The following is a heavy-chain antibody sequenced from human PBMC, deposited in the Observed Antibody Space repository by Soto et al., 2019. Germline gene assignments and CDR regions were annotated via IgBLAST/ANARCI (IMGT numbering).Heavy chain of an antibody. D-gene: IGHD3-10*01. V-gene: IGHV1-8*01. CDR3: ARAVLPCFGELLR. Sequence: QVQLVQSGAEVKKPGASVKVSCKASGYTFTSYDITWVRQASGQGLEWMGWMNPNIGNTGYAQKFQGRVTTTRNTSISTAYMVLSSPRSEAPSLYYCARAVLPCFGELLRWGQGTLVTVSS. CDR2: MNPNIGNT. CDR1: GYTFTSYD. J-gene: IGHJ4*02.